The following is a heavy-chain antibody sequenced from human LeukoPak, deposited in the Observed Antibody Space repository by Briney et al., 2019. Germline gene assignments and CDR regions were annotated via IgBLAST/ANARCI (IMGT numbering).Heavy chain of an antibody. CDR3: ARSRYGDYGLSDY. V-gene: IGHV4-59*08. CDR1: GGSISSYY. J-gene: IGHJ4*02. D-gene: IGHD4-17*01. CDR2: IYYSGST. Sequence: SETLSLTCTVSGGSISSYYWSWIRQPPGKGLEWIGYIYYSGSTNYNPSLKSRVTISVDTSKNQFSLKLSSVAAAGTAVYYCARSRYGDYGLSDYWGQGTLVTVSS.